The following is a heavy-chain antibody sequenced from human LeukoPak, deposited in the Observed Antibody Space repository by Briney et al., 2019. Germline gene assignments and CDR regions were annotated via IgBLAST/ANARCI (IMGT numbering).Heavy chain of an antibody. Sequence: ASVKVSCKASGYTFVDYYVYWIRQARGKRLEWMGCLNPRTSATKYAQKFQARVTLTRDTSKQTAYMELTSLRSDDTALYFCARDHRLGRTGYDMPADWGQGTLVTVSS. CDR1: GYTFVDYY. V-gene: IGHV1-2*02. J-gene: IGHJ4*02. D-gene: IGHD7-27*01. CDR3: ARDHRLGRTGYDMPAD. CDR2: LNPRTSAT.